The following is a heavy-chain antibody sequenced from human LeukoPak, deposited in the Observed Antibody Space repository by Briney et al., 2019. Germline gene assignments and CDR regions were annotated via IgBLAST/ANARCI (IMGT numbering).Heavy chain of an antibody. Sequence: ASVKVSCKASGYTFTSYGISWVRQAPGQGLEWMGWISAYNGNTNYAQKLQGRVTMTTDTSTSTAYMELRSLRSDDTAVYYCARDSGYSSSWYQPYYYYYMDVWGKGTTVTVSS. J-gene: IGHJ6*03. V-gene: IGHV1-18*01. D-gene: IGHD6-13*01. CDR3: ARDSGYSSSWYQPYYYYYMDV. CDR2: ISAYNGNT. CDR1: GYTFTSYG.